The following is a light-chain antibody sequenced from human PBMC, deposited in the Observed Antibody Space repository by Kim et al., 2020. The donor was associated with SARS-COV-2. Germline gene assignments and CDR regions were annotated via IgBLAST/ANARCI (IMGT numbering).Light chain of an antibody. V-gene: IGLV3-21*04. Sequence: SYELTQPPSVSVAPGKPARITCGGNNIGSRSVHWYQQRPGQAPVLVISFDSDRPSGIPERFSSSNSGNTATLTISRVEVGDEADYYCQVWDSGSDQEVFGGGTQLTVL. J-gene: IGLJ3*02. CDR3: QVWDSGSDQEV. CDR1: NIGSRS. CDR2: FDS.